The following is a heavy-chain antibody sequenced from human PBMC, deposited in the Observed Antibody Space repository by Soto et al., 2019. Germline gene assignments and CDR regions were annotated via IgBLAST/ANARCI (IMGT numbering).Heavy chain of an antibody. CDR2: INPSGGST. V-gene: IGHV1-46*01. CDR1: GYTFTSYY. J-gene: IGHJ4*02. Sequence: ASVKVSCKASGYTFTSYYMHWVRQAPGQGLEWMGIINPSGGSTSYAQKFQGRVTMTRDTSTSTVYMELSSLRSEDTAVYYCARNGGSGSSWGYDFDYWGQGTLVTVSS. CDR3: ARNGGSGSSWGYDFDY. D-gene: IGHD3-10*01.